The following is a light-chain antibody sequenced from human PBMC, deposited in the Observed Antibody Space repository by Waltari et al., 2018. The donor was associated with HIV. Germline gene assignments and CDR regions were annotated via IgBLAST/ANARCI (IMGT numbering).Light chain of an antibody. CDR2: RDN. CDR3: AAWDDSLRGSYV. J-gene: IGLJ1*01. CDR1: SFNIGRNF. V-gene: IGLV1-47*01. Sequence: QSVLTQPPSASGTPGQRVIISCSGSSFNIGRNFVSWYQQVPGTAPKVLIFRDNQRPSWVPDRFSGSKSGASASLAISGLRSEDEADYYCAAWDDSLRGSYVFGPGTKVTVL.